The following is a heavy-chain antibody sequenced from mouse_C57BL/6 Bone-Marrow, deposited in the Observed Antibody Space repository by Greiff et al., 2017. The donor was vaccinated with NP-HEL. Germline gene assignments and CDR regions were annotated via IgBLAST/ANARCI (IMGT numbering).Heavy chain of an antibody. V-gene: IGHV1-52*01. CDR1: GYTFTSYW. Sequence: VQLQQPGAELVRPGSSVKLSCKASGYTFTSYWMHWVKQRPIQGLEWIGNIDPSDSETHYNQKFKDKATLTVDKSSSTAYMQLSSLTSEDSAVYYCARNSYYYMDYWGQGTTLTVSS. CDR3: ARNSYYYMDY. CDR2: IDPSDSET. J-gene: IGHJ2*01. D-gene: IGHD2-12*01.